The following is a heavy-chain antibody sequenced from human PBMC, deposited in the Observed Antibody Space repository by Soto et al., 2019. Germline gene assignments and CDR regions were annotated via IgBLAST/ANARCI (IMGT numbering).Heavy chain of an antibody. CDR1: GDSVSTNTAT. V-gene: IGHV6-1*01. CDR3: ARLIGNSWFVG. Sequence: QVQLQQSGPGLVKPSQTLSLTCAISGDSVSTNTATWDWIRQSPTRGLEWLGRTYYRSKWNPDSALSVKSRITIHPATSKNQVSLHLDSVTPEDTAVYYCARLIGNSWFVGWGQGTLVTVSS. D-gene: IGHD6-13*01. J-gene: IGHJ1*01. CDR2: TYYRSKWNP.